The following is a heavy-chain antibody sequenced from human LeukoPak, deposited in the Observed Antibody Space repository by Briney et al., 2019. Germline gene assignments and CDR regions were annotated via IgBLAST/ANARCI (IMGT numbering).Heavy chain of an antibody. V-gene: IGHV1-2*02. CDR1: GYTFTGYY. D-gene: IGHD1/OR15-1a*01. Sequence: ASLKVSCKASGYTFTGYYIHWVRQAPGQGLEWMGWINPNSGGTNYGQNFQGRVTMTRVTSTTTAYIELSRLRSDDTGVYICARGGTAVTFVNYWGQGTLVTVSS. CDR2: INPNSGGT. J-gene: IGHJ4*02. CDR3: ARGGTAVTFVNY.